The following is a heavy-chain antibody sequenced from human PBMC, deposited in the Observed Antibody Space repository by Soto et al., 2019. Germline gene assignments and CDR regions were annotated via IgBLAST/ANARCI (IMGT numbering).Heavy chain of an antibody. D-gene: IGHD1-26*01. V-gene: IGHV3-7*03. CDR3: ASGGWETPI. CDR1: GFSFSTYW. Sequence: EVQLVESGGGLVQPGGSLRLSCAASGFSFSTYWMSWVRQAPGKGLEWVATINPDGSDKYYVDSVKGRFTISRDNAKKSLLLQMNSPTAEDTAVYYCASGGWETPIWGQGTLVTVSS. CDR2: INPDGSDK. J-gene: IGHJ4*02.